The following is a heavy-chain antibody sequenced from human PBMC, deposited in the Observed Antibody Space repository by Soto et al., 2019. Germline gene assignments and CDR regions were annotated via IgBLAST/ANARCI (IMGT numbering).Heavy chain of an antibody. D-gene: IGHD2-15*01. V-gene: IGHV3-30*18. J-gene: IGHJ4*02. CDR3: AKDTSGGSTFDY. CDR1: GFTFSSYG. CDR2: ISYDGSNK. Sequence: QVQLVESGGGVVQSGRSLRLSCAASGFTFSSYGMHWVRQAPGKGLEWVAVISYDGSNKYYADSVKGRFTISRDNSKNTLYLQMNSLRAEDTAVYYCAKDTSGGSTFDYWGQGTLVTVSS.